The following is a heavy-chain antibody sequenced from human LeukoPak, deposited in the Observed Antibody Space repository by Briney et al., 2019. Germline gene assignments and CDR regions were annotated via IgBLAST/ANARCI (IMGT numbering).Heavy chain of an antibody. CDR2: IYHSGST. V-gene: IGHV4-38-2*02. D-gene: IGHD2-2*02. CDR3: ARTPYTTVAPLNYHYYMDV. J-gene: IGHJ6*03. Sequence: PSETLSLTCTVSGYSISSGYYWGWIRQPPGKGLEWIGSIYHSGSTYYNPSLKSRVTISVDTSKNQFPLKLSSVTAADTAVYYCARTPYTTVAPLNYHYYMDVWGKGTTVTVSS. CDR1: GYSISSGYY.